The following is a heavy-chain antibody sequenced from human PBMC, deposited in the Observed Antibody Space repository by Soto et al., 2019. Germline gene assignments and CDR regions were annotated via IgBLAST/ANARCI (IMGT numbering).Heavy chain of an antibody. Sequence: PSETLSLTCSVSGGSINSKSYFWGWIRQTPGKGLEWIASINYVGKTYYSPSLKSRLAISVDTSKNQFSLRLSSVTAADTAVYYCARDKITGLFDYWGQGTLVTVSS. CDR1: GGSINSKSYF. V-gene: IGHV4-39*02. CDR3: ARDKITGLFDY. D-gene: IGHD2-8*02. CDR2: INYVGKT. J-gene: IGHJ4*02.